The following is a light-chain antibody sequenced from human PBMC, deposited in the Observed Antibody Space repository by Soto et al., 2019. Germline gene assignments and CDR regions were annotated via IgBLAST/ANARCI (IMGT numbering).Light chain of an antibody. J-gene: IGKJ2*01. Sequence: EIVMTQSPATLSVSPGERATLSCRASQGVSSNLAWYQQKPGQAPRLLIYGASTRATGIPARFSGSGSGTEFTLTITSLQSEEFAIYYCQQYSNWPPEYTFGQGTKLEIK. CDR3: QQYSNWPPEYT. CDR2: GAS. CDR1: QGVSSN. V-gene: IGKV3-15*01.